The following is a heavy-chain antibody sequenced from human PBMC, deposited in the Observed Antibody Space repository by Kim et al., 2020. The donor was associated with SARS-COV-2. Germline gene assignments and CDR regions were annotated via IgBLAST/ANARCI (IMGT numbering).Heavy chain of an antibody. D-gene: IGHD3-3*01. CDR1: GFTFSSYA. Sequence: GGSLRLSCAASGFTFSSYAMSWVRQAPGKGLEWVSAISGSGGSTYYADSVKGRFTISRDNSKNTLYLQMNSLRAEDTAVYYCAKDQGHYDFWSGYDSDTYYYYGMDVWGQGTTVTVSS. CDR2: ISGSGGST. V-gene: IGHV3-23*01. J-gene: IGHJ6*02. CDR3: AKDQGHYDFWSGYDSDTYYYYGMDV.